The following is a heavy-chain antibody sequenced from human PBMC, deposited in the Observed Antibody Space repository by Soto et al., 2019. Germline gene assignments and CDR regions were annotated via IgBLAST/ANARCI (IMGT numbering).Heavy chain of an antibody. V-gene: IGHV4-59*12. J-gene: IGHJ4*02. CDR1: VGSITSYH. Sequence: PSETLSLTCIVSVGSITSYHWSWIRQLPEKGLEWIAYMSYTGNTNFNPSLQSRVTMSVDTSKNHFSLNLSSVTAADMAVYYCAREGSYSAYNFAHGIQLWSFDFWGQGALVTVSS. D-gene: IGHD5-12*01. CDR3: AREGSYSAYNFAHGIQLWSFDF. CDR2: MSYTGNT.